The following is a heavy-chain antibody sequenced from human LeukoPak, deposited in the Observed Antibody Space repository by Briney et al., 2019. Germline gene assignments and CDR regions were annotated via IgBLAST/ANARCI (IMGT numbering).Heavy chain of an antibody. CDR3: ARGFSY. J-gene: IGHJ4*02. CDR2: ISSSSGI. V-gene: IGHV3-48*03. Sequence: GGSLSLSCIACGFTLSNYEMSWVRQAPGKGLEWVSYISSSSGIFYADSVKGRFTISRDNAKNSLYLQMNSLRAEDTAVYYCARGFSYWGQGTLVTVSS. CDR1: GFTLSNYE.